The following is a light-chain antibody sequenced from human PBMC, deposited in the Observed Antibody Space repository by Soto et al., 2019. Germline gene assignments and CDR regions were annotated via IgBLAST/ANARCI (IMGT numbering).Light chain of an antibody. Sequence: DIQMTQSPSSLAASVGDRVTISCRASQIISTYLNWYQQKPGQVPTLLIYGASSLQSGVPSRFSGSGSGTDFTLTISSLQPEDFATYYCQQSYSTPITFGQGTRLEI. CDR2: GAS. CDR1: QIISTY. CDR3: QQSYSTPIT. J-gene: IGKJ5*01. V-gene: IGKV1-39*01.